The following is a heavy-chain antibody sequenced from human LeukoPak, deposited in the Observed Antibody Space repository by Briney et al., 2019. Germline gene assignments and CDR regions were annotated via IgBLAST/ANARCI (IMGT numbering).Heavy chain of an antibody. V-gene: IGHV3-21*01. CDR1: GFTFSSYS. CDR3: ARDLSDGDFNWFDP. J-gene: IGHJ5*02. CDR2: ISSSSSYI. D-gene: IGHD2-21*01. Sequence: PGGSLRLSCAASGFTFSSYSMNWVRQAPGMGLEWVSSISSSSSYIYYADSVKGRFTISRDNAKNSLYLQMNSLRAEDTAVYYCARDLSDGDFNWFDPWGQGTLVTVSS.